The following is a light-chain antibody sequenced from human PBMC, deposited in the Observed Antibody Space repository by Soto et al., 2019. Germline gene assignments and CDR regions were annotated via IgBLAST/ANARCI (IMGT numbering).Light chain of an antibody. CDR1: SSDVGGYSF. V-gene: IGLV2-14*01. CDR3: SSYSKTSTPVL. Sequence: QSVLTQSASVSGAPGQSITISCSGTSSDVGGYSFVSWYQQHPGKAPKLMIYEVSNRPSGVSNRFSGSKSGNTASLTISGLQPEDEAYYYCSSYSKTSTPVLFGGGTKVTVL. J-gene: IGLJ2*01. CDR2: EVS.